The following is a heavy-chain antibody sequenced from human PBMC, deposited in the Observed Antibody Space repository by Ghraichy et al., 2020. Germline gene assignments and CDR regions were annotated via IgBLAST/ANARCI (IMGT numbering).Heavy chain of an antibody. CDR3: AGKSPVEQDAGWFDP. D-gene: IGHD1/OR15-1a*01. J-gene: IGHJ5*02. V-gene: IGHV4-39*01. Sequence: SETLSLTCIVSGVSIDTSGDYWAWLRQPPGKGLEWIGSVYYFENSDRTYYNPSLKGRVTVSVDTSKNQVSLILRYVTAADTAVYYCAGKSPVEQDAGWFDPWGQGTLVAVSS. CDR1: GVSIDTSGDY. CDR2: VYYFENSDRT.